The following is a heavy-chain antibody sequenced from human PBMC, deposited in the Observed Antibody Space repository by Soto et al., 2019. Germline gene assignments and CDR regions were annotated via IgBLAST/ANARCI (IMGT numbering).Heavy chain of an antibody. J-gene: IGHJ4*02. CDR1: GYSITNGYY. Sequence: SETLSLTCAVSGYSITNGYYWGWIRQPPGMGLEWIGSIYHSGSTSYNPSLRSRVAISVVTSKNQFSLKLRSVTAADTAMYYCAKVAGGGTVTAAIGRFDSWGQGTPVPVYS. CDR3: AKVAGGGTVTAAIGRFDS. D-gene: IGHD6-13*01. CDR2: IYHSGST. V-gene: IGHV4-38-2*01.